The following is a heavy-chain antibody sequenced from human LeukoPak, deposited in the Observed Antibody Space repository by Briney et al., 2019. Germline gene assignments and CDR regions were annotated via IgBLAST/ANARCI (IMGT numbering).Heavy chain of an antibody. V-gene: IGHV3-74*01. CDR2: IIGDGTTK. D-gene: IGHD6-13*01. J-gene: IGHJ4*02. Sequence: PGGSLRLSCAASGFTFSSYWMHWARQAPGKGLVWVSRIIGDGTTKDYADSVKGRFIVSRDNAKNTVYLQMNSLRADDTAVYYCARDLHIAAADYWGQGTLVTVSS. CDR1: GFTFSSYW. CDR3: ARDLHIAAADY.